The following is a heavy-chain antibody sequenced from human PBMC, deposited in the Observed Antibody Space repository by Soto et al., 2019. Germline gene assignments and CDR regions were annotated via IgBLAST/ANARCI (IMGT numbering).Heavy chain of an antibody. D-gene: IGHD3-16*01. Sequence: SETLSLTCTVSGGSISSGDSYFIWMRQSPWNGLEWIGYIYHSGSTYYKSSFRGRVTISVDTSKNQFSLNLNSVTAADTAVYFCAREGAASHSYYYGTDVWGQGTTVTVSS. J-gene: IGHJ6*02. V-gene: IGHV4-30-4*01. CDR1: GGSISSGDSY. CDR2: IYHSGST. CDR3: AREGAASHSYYYGTDV.